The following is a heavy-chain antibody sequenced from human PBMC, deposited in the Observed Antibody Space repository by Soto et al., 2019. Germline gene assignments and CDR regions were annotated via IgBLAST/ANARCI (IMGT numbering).Heavy chain of an antibody. CDR1: GFTFSNYA. Sequence: EVQLLESGGGLVQPGGSLRLSCAASGFTFSNYAMSWVRQAPGKGLEWVSAITPSGGSTFYADSVKGRVTISRDNSKNTLYLKMNSLRVEDTDVYYCEKKKLLLNGFDIWGQGTMVTVSS. CDR3: EKKKLLLNGFDI. D-gene: IGHD2-15*01. CDR2: ITPSGGST. J-gene: IGHJ3*02. V-gene: IGHV3-23*01.